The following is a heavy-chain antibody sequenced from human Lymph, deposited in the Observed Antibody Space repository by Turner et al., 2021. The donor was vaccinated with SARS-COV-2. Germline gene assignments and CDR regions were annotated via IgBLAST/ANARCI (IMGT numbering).Heavy chain of an antibody. Sequence: VQLVESGGGLVKPGGSLRLSCAASGFTFSSYSINWVRQAPGKGLEWVSSITFTSSYIYYADSVKGRFTISRDNAKNSLYLQMNSLRAEDTAVYYCARGPPDFPYYFDYWGQGTLVTVSS. D-gene: IGHD2-21*02. CDR1: GFTFSSYS. CDR3: ARGPPDFPYYFDY. J-gene: IGHJ4*02. V-gene: IGHV3-21*01. CDR2: ITFTSSYI.